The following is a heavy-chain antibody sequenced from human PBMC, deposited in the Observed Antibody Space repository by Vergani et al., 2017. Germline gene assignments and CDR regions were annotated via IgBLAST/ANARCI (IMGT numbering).Heavy chain of an antibody. J-gene: IGHJ5*02. CDR3: ARDRSGSVVGPFDP. CDR1: GGSLSSGSYY. D-gene: IGHD2-2*01. V-gene: IGHV4-61*02. CDR2: IYTSGST. Sequence: QVQLQESGPGLVKPSQTLSVTCTVSGGSLSSGSYYWSWIRQPAGKGLEWIGRIYTSGSTNYNPSLKSRVTMSVDTSKNQFSLKLSSVTAADTAVYYCARDRSGSVVGPFDPWGQGTLVTVSS.